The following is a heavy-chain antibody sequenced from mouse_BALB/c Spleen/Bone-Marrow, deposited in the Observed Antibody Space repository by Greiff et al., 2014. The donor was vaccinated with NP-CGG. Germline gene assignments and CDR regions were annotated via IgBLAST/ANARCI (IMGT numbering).Heavy chain of an antibody. D-gene: IGHD2-4*01. CDR2: IDPENGNT. CDR3: AMITTY. Sequence: EVNLVESGAELVRPGALVKLSCKASGFNIKDYYMHWVKQRPEQGLEWIGWIDPENGNTIYDPKFQGKASITADTSSNTAYLQLSSLTSKDTAVYYCAMITTYWGQGTTLTVSS. V-gene: IGHV14-1*02. CDR1: GFNIKDYY. J-gene: IGHJ2*01.